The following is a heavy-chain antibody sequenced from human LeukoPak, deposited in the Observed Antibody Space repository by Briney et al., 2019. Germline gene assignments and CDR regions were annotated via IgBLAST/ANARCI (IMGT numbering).Heavy chain of an antibody. CDR2: ISGSGSST. J-gene: IGHJ3*02. CDR3: ARDVPQSHAFDI. Sequence: GGSLRLSCAASGFTFSTYAMSWVRQAPGKGLEWVSVISGSGSSTYYADSVKGRFTISRDNSKNTLYLQMNSLRAEDPAVYYCARDVPQSHAFDIWGQGTMSPSLQ. CDR1: GFTFSTYA. V-gene: IGHV3-23*01.